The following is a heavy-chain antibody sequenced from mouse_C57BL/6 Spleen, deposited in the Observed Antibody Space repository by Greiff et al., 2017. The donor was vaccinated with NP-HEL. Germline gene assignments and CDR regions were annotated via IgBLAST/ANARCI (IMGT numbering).Heavy chain of an antibody. D-gene: IGHD1-1*01. J-gene: IGHJ4*01. Sequence: QVQLQQSGAELVRPGASVTLSCKASGYTFTDYGMHWVKQTPVHGLEWIGAIDPETGGTAYNQKFKGKAILTADKSSSTAYMELRSLTSEDSAVYYCTRKDYGSSYAMDYWGQGTSVTVSS. V-gene: IGHV1-15*01. CDR2: IDPETGGT. CDR3: TRKDYGSSYAMDY. CDR1: GYTFTDYG.